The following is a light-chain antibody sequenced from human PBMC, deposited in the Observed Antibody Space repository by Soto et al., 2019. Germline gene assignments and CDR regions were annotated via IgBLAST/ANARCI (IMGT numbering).Light chain of an antibody. CDR3: QQFSSYPLT. V-gene: IGKV3-20*01. CDR2: DAS. Sequence: EVGLTQSPDTLSSSPGERATLSCRASQTVRNNYLAWYQQKPGQAPRLLIYDASSRATGIPDRFSGGGSGTGFTLTISRLEPEDFAVYYCQQFSSYPLTFGGGTKVDIK. J-gene: IGKJ4*01. CDR1: QTVRNNY.